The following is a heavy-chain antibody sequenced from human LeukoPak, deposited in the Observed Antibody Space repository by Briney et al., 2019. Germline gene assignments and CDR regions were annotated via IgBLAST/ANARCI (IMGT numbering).Heavy chain of an antibody. J-gene: IGHJ6*03. CDR2: ISSSGSTI. D-gene: IGHD6-6*01. CDR1: GFTFSDYY. V-gene: IGHV3-11*01. CDR3: ARLRSSSFYYYYTDV. Sequence: GGSLRLSCAASGFTFSDYYMSWIRQAPGKGLEWVSYISSSGSTIYYADSVKGRFTISRDNAKNSLYLQMNSLRAEDTAVYYCARLRSSSFYYYYTDVWGKGTTVTLSS.